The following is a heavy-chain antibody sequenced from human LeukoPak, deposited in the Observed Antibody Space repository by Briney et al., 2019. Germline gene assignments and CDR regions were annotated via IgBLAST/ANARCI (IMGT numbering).Heavy chain of an antibody. CDR1: GFNFSDFR. CDR3: ATSGGFVLPNAITGNWYMDV. D-gene: IGHD2-2*01. V-gene: IGHV3-21*01. J-gene: IGHJ6*03. Sequence: GSLKLSCGGSGFNFSDFRKDWVRPAPGKGLALVASITSGGGYTYYADSVKGRFTISRDNAQNSLFLQMNSLRAEDTAVYFCATSGGFVLPNAITGNWYMDVWGRGTSVTVSS. CDR2: ITSGGGYT.